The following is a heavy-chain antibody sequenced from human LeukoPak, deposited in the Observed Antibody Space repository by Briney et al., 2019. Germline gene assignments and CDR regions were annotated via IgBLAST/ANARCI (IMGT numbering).Heavy chain of an antibody. V-gene: IGHV3-33*01. CDR3: AREGPRGNSQFDY. CDR1: GFTFSSYG. D-gene: IGHD2/OR15-2a*01. Sequence: PGRSLRLSCAASGFTFSSYGMHWVRQAPGKGLEWVALIWYDGSNKYYTDSVKGRLTISRDNSKNTLYLQMNSLRAEDTAVYYCAREGPRGNSQFDYWGQGPLVTVSS. J-gene: IGHJ4*02. CDR2: IWYDGSNK.